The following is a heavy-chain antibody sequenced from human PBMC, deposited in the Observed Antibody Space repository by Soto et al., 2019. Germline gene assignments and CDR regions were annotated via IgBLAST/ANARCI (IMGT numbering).Heavy chain of an antibody. D-gene: IGHD6-19*01. CDR3: ARLLDPYSSGWYSPHNWFDP. J-gene: IGHJ5*02. CDR1: GYSFTSYW. V-gene: IGHV5-51*01. Sequence: GESLKISCKGSGYSFTSYWIGWVRQMPGKGLEWMGIIYPGDPDTRYSPSFQGQVTISADKSISTAYLQWSSLKASDTAMYYCARLLDPYSSGWYSPHNWFDPWGQGTLVTVSS. CDR2: IYPGDPDT.